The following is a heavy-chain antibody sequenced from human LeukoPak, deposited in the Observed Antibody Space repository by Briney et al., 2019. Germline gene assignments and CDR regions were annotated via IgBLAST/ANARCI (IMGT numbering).Heavy chain of an antibody. CDR1: GYSFTSYW. CDR3: ARPQWDIVGADEEGFDY. V-gene: IGHV5-51*01. D-gene: IGHD1-26*01. Sequence: GESLKISCKGSGYSFTSYWIGWVRLMPGKGLEWMGIIYPGDSDTRYSPSFQGQVTISADKSISTAYLQWSSLKASDTAMYYCARPQWDIVGADEEGFDYWGQGTLVTVSS. CDR2: IYPGDSDT. J-gene: IGHJ4*02.